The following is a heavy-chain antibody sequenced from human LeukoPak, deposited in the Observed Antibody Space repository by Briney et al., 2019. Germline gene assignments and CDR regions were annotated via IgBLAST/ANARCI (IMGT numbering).Heavy chain of an antibody. D-gene: IGHD6-13*01. Sequence: GASVKVSCKASGYTFTSYGISWVRQAPGQGLEWMGWISAYNGNTDYAQKLQGRVTMTTDTSTSTAYMELRSLRSDDTAVYYCARDHSSSWTLYYYYGMDVWGQGTTVTVSS. J-gene: IGHJ6*02. CDR2: ISAYNGNT. CDR3: ARDHSSSWTLYYYYGMDV. V-gene: IGHV1-18*01. CDR1: GYTFTSYG.